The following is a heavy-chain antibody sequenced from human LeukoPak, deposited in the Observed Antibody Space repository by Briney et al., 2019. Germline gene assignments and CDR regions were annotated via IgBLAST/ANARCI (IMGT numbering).Heavy chain of an antibody. Sequence: GGSLRLSCAASGFTFSSYSMNWVRQAPGKGLEWVSSISSSSSYIYYADSVKGRFTISRDNAKNSLYLQMNSLRAEDTAVYYCARDNDSWSGSHGWFDPWGQGTLVTVSS. CDR3: ARDNDSWSGSHGWFDP. V-gene: IGHV3-21*01. D-gene: IGHD3-3*01. J-gene: IGHJ5*02. CDR1: GFTFSSYS. CDR2: ISSSSSYI.